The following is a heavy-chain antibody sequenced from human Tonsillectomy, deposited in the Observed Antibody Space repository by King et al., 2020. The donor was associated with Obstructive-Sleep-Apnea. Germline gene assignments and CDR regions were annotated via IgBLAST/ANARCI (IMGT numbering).Heavy chain of an antibody. V-gene: IGHV3-30-3*01. Sequence: VQLVESGGGVVQPGRSLRLSCAASGFTFGSYAMHWVRQAPGKGLEWVAFISYDGSNKYYADSVKGRFTISRDNSKNTLYLQVNSLRAEDTAVFYCARVLLAGGNSAEPIFYWGQGTLVTVSS. CDR2: ISYDGSNK. J-gene: IGHJ4*02. CDR1: GFTFGSYA. CDR3: ARVLLAGGNSAEPIFY. D-gene: IGHD4-23*01.